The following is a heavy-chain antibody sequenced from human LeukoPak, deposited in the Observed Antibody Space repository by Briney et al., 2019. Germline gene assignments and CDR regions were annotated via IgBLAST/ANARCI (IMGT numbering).Heavy chain of an antibody. CDR2: IYPGDSDT. V-gene: IGHV5-51*01. J-gene: IGHJ4*02. CDR1: GYSFTSYW. Sequence: GEYLKISCKGSGYSFTSYWIGWVRQMPGKGLEWMGIIYPGDSDTRYSPSFQGQVTISADKSISTAYLQWSSLKASDTAMYYCARQGDILTGYYQSDYWGQGTLVTVSS. CDR3: ARQGDILTGYYQSDY. D-gene: IGHD3-9*01.